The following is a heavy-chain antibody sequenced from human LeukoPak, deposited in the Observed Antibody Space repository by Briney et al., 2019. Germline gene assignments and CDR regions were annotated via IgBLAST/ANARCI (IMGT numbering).Heavy chain of an antibody. D-gene: IGHD3-22*01. CDR1: GGSISSSSYY. Sequence: SETLSLTCTVSGGSISSSSYYWGWIRQPPGKGLEWNGSIYYSGNPYYNPSLKSRVTISVDTSKNQFSLKLSSVTAADTAVYYCARHNRITMIVVDPYYFDYWGQGTLVTVSS. CDR2: IYYSGNP. J-gene: IGHJ4*02. V-gene: IGHV4-39*01. CDR3: ARHNRITMIVVDPYYFDY.